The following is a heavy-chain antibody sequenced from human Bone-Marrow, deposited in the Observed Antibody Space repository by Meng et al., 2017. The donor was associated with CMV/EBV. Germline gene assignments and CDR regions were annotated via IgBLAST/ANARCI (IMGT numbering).Heavy chain of an antibody. CDR2: IYSGGST. J-gene: IGHJ4*02. CDR3: ARDPLGIPFDY. V-gene: IGHV3-66*02. D-gene: IGHD1-14*01. CDR1: GFTFSSYS. Sequence: GGSLRLSCAASGFTFSSYSMNWVRQAPGKGLEWVSVIYSGGSTYYADSVKGRFTISRDNSKNTLYLQMNSLRAEDTAVYYCARDPLGIPFDYWGQGTLVTVPS.